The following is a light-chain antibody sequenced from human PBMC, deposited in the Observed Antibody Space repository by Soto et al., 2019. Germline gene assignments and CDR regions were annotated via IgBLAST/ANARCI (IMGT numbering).Light chain of an antibody. CDR2: GAS. V-gene: IGKV3-15*01. Sequence: EVVMTQSPATVSVSPGERVTLSCRASQTISNDLAWYQQKPGQAPRLLIYGASTRATGVPARFSGGGSGTEFTLIISSLQSEDFAFYYCQQDNKWPPVTFGGGTKVEIK. CDR3: QQDNKWPPVT. CDR1: QTISND. J-gene: IGKJ4*01.